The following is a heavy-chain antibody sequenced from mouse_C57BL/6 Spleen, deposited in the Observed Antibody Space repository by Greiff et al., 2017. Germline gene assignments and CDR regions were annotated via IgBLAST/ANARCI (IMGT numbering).Heavy chain of an antibody. V-gene: IGHV5-6*01. CDR3: ASPYDYDSGDYSMDY. J-gene: IGHJ4*01. D-gene: IGHD2-4*01. CDR1: GFTFSSYG. CDR2: ISSGGSYT. Sequence: EVMLVESGGDLVKPGGSLKLSCAASGFTFSSYGMSWVRQTPDNRLEWVATISSGGSYTYYPESVKGRFTISRDNAKNTLYLQMSSLKSEDTAMYYCASPYDYDSGDYSMDYWCQGTSVTVSS.